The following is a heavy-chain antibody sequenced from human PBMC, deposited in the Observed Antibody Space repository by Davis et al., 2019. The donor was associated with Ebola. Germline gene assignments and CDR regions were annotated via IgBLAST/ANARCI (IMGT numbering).Heavy chain of an antibody. Sequence: MPSETLSLTCAVYGGSFSGYYWSWIRQPPGKGLEWIGEINHSGSTNYNPSLKSRVTISVDTSKNQFSLKLSSVTAADTAVYYCARDWGMITFGGVMDYWGQGTLVTVSS. CDR2: INHSGST. J-gene: IGHJ4*02. V-gene: IGHV4-34*01. CDR1: GGSFSGYY. CDR3: ARDWGMITFGGVMDY. D-gene: IGHD3-16*01.